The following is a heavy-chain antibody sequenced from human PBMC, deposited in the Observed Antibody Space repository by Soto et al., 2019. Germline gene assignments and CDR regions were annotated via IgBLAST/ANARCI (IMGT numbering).Heavy chain of an antibody. CDR2: NVPLFGTT. V-gene: IGHV1-69*13. Sequence: SVKVSCKASGGNFSNYAISWVRQAPGQGLEYMGGNVPLFGTTNYAHKFRGRVTITADESTSTVYMEVSSLRSEDTAVYFCARASGRSWYNWFDPWGQGTLVTAPQ. CDR3: ARASGRSWYNWFDP. D-gene: IGHD6-13*01. J-gene: IGHJ5*02. CDR1: GGNFSNYA.